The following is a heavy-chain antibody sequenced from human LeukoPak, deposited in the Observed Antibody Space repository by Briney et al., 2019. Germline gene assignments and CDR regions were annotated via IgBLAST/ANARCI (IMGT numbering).Heavy chain of an antibody. CDR3: ARCKADPGDFDY. D-gene: IGHD6-25*01. CDR2: IYYSGST. CDR1: GGSISSGGYY. Sequence: SETLSLTCTVSGGSISSGGYYWSWIRQHPEKGLEWIGYIYYSGSTYYNPSLKSRVTISVDTSKNQFSLKLSSVTAADTAVYYCARCKADPGDFDYWGQGTLVTVSS. V-gene: IGHV4-31*03. J-gene: IGHJ4*02.